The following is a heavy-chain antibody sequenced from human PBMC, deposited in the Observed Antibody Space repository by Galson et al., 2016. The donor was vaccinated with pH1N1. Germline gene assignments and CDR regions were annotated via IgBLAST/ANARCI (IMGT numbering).Heavy chain of an antibody. J-gene: IGHJ2*01. CDR1: GGTFGSYG. CDR2: IIPIFNTA. V-gene: IGHV1-69*13. CDR3: AREDYYDTDLSDWYFDL. D-gene: IGHD3-22*01. Sequence: SVKVSCKASGGTFGSYGINWVRQAPGQGLEWMGGIIPIFNTAKYAQNFQGRVTITANESTTTAYMELSSLRSEDTAVYYCAREDYYDTDLSDWYFDLWGRGTLLTVSS.